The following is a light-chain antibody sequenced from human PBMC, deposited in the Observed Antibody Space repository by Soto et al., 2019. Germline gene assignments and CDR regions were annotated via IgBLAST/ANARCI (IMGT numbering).Light chain of an antibody. CDR3: QLHSTWPPYT. J-gene: IGKJ2*01. CDR2: DSS. CDR1: QSAGTY. Sequence: EIVLTQSPATLSLSPGERATLSCRASQSAGTYLAWYQQKPGQAPRLLIYDSSNRAPGIPARFGGSVSGTDFTRTISSLEPEDFAVYYCQLHSTWPPYTFGQGTRLELK. V-gene: IGKV3-11*01.